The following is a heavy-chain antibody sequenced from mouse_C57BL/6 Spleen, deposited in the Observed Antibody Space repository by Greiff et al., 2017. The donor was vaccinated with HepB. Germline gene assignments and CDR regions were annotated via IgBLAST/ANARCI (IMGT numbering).Heavy chain of an antibody. V-gene: IGHV1-7*01. Sequence: VHLVESGAELAKPGASVKLSCKASGYTFTSYGMHWVKKRPGQGLEWIGYINPSRGYTKYNQKFKDKATLTADKSSSTAYMQLSSLTYEDSAVYYCARSWDYGSSYDYWGQGTTLTVSS. CDR2: INPSRGYT. CDR3: ARSWDYGSSYDY. CDR1: GYTFTSYG. D-gene: IGHD1-1*01. J-gene: IGHJ2*01.